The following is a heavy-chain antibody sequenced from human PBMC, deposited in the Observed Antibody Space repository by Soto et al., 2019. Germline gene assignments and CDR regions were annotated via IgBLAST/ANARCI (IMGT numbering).Heavy chain of an antibody. CDR1: GFTFSSYG. V-gene: IGHV3-30*18. Sequence: QVQLVESGGGVVQPGRSLRLSCAASGFTFSSYGMHWVRQAPGKGLEWVAVISYDGSNKYYADSVKGRFTISRDNSKNTLYPQMNSLRAEDTAVYYCAKEGYTVTTTDVESYYYGMDVWGQGTTVTVSS. CDR3: AKEGYTVTTTDVESYYYGMDV. D-gene: IGHD4-17*01. J-gene: IGHJ6*02. CDR2: ISYDGSNK.